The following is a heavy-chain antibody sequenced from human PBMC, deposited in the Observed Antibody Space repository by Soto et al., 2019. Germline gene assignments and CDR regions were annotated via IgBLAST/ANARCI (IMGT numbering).Heavy chain of an antibody. J-gene: IGHJ4*02. V-gene: IGHV3-23*01. Sequence: EVQLLESGGGLVQPGGSLRLSCAASGFTFSSYAMSWVRQAPGKGLEWVSAISGSGGSTYYADSVKGRFTISRDNSKNTLYLQMNSLRAEDTAVYYYANCPFSSSIVAAVFDYCAQGTLVTVSS. CDR1: GFTFSSYA. CDR2: ISGSGGST. D-gene: IGHD6-6*01. CDR3: ANCPFSSSIVAAVFDY.